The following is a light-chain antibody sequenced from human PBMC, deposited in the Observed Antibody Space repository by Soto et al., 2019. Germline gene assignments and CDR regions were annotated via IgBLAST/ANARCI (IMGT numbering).Light chain of an antibody. CDR2: GVS. CDR1: SSDVGGYDY. Sequence: QSALTQPASVSGSPGQSITISGTGTSSDVGGYDYVSWYQQHPGKAPKLILFGVSNRPSGISHRCSGSKSGNTASLTISGLQADDEADYYCSSSGGRNTLIFCGGTKLTVL. J-gene: IGLJ2*01. V-gene: IGLV2-14*01. CDR3: SSSGGRNTLI.